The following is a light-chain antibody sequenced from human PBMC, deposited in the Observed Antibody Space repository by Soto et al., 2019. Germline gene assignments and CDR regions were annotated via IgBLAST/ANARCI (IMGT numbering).Light chain of an antibody. CDR2: GAS. CDR3: QQDGSSPWT. J-gene: IGKJ1*01. CDR1: QSVSSSY. V-gene: IGKV3-20*01. Sequence: EIVLTQSPGTLSLSPGERATLSCRASQSVSSSYLAWYQQKPGQAPRLLIYGASSRATGIPYRFSGSGSGTDFTLTISRLQPEDFAMYYCQQDGSSPWTFGQGTKVEIK.